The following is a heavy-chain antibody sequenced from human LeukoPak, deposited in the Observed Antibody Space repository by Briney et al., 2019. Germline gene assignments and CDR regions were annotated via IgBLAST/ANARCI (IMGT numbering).Heavy chain of an antibody. J-gene: IGHJ4*02. CDR1: GFTVSSNY. CDR2: IYSGGST. D-gene: IGHD6-13*01. CDR3: AREGRAGYSSSWYYFDY. Sequence: GGSLRLSCAASGFTVSSNYMSWVRQAPGKGLEWVSVIYSGGSTYYADSVKGRFTISRDNSKNTLYLQMNSLRAEDTAVYYCAREGRAGYSSSWYYFDYWGQGSLVTVSS. V-gene: IGHV3-66*01.